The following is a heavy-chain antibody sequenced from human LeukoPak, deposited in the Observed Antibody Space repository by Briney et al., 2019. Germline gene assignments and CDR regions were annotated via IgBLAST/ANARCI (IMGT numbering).Heavy chain of an antibody. Sequence: GGSLRLSCAASEFTFSSYAMSWVRQAPGKGLEWVSAISGSGGSTSYADSVKGRFTISRDNSKNTLYLQKNSLRAEDTAVYYCAKDTIAAAGTWFDYWGQGTLVTVSS. V-gene: IGHV3-23*01. J-gene: IGHJ4*02. CDR3: AKDTIAAAGTWFDY. D-gene: IGHD6-13*01. CDR2: ISGSGGST. CDR1: EFTFSSYA.